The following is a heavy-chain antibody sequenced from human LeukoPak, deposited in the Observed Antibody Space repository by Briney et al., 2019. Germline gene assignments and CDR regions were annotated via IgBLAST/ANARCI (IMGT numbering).Heavy chain of an antibody. CDR2: ISSSSSYI. CDR3: ARVLRFLDYFDY. Sequence: GGSLRLSCAASGFTFSSDSMNWVRQAPGKGLEWVSSISSSSSYIYYADSVKGRFTISRDNAKNSLYLQMNSLRAEDTAVYYCARVLRFLDYFDYWGQGTLVTVSS. D-gene: IGHD3-3*01. CDR1: GFTFSSDS. V-gene: IGHV3-21*01. J-gene: IGHJ4*02.